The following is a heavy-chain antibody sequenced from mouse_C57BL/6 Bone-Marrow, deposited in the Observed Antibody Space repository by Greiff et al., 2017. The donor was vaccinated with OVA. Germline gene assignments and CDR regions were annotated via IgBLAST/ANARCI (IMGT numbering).Heavy chain of an antibody. J-gene: IGHJ4*01. V-gene: IGHV5-4*01. D-gene: IGHD1-1*01. CDR1: GFTFSSYA. CDR3: ARGVVEDAMDY. Sequence: EVQGVESGGGLVKPGGSLKLSCAASGFTFSSYAMSWVRQTPEKRLERVATISDGGSYTYYPDNVKGRFTISRDNAKNNLYLQMSHLKSEDTAMYYCARGVVEDAMDYWGQGTSVTVSS. CDR2: ISDGGSYT.